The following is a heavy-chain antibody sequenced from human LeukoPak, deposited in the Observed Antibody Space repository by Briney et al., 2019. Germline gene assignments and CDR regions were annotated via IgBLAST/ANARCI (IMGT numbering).Heavy chain of an antibody. V-gene: IGHV3-30*02. Sequence: GGSLRLSCAASGFTFSSYAMHWVRQAPGKGLEWVAFIRYDGSNKYYADSVKGRFTISRDNSKNTLYLQMNSLRAEDTALYHCARGRGYCSSTSCYNDAFDIWGQGTMVTVSS. CDR3: ARGRGYCSSTSCYNDAFDI. CDR1: GFTFSSYA. J-gene: IGHJ3*02. CDR2: IRYDGSNK. D-gene: IGHD2-2*02.